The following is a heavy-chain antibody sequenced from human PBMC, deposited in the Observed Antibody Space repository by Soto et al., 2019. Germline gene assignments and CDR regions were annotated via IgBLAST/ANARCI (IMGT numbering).Heavy chain of an antibody. CDR3: AKYPIRKFYGDSDFDY. D-gene: IGHD4-17*01. CDR2: ISGSGGST. V-gene: IGHV3-23*01. J-gene: IGHJ4*02. Sequence: GGSLRLSCAASGFTFSSYAMSWVRQAPGKGLEWVSSISGSGGSTYYADSVKGRFTISRDNSNNTLYLQMNSLRAEDTAIYYCAKYPIRKFYGDSDFDYWGQGSLVTVSS. CDR1: GFTFSSYA.